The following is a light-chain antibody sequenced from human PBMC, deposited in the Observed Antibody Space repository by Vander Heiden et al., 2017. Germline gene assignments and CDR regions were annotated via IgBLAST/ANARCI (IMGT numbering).Light chain of an antibody. CDR3: LQALPTFS. Sequence: EIVLTQSPLSLPVTPGEPASISCRSSQILLHSNGNTYLEWYVQKPSQSPHVLLYLGSYRAAGVPDRISGSFSGTESTLKSSRVEADDVGVYYCLQALPTFSFGGGTKVEIK. V-gene: IGKV2-28*01. J-gene: IGKJ4*01. CDR2: LGS. CDR1: QILLHSNGNTY.